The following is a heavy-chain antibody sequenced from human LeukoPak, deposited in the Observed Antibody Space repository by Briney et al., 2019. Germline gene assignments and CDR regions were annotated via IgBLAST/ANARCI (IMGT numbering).Heavy chain of an antibody. CDR3: ARLGYSYGLADY. V-gene: IGHV4-39*01. J-gene: IGHJ4*02. Sequence: SSETLSLTCTVSGGSISSSNYYRGWIRQPPGKGLEWIASISYSGSNYYNPPLKSRVTTFVDTAKNKFSLKLSSVTAADTAVYYCARLGYSYGLADYWGQGTLVTVSS. CDR2: ISYSGSN. D-gene: IGHD5-18*01. CDR1: GGSISSSNYY.